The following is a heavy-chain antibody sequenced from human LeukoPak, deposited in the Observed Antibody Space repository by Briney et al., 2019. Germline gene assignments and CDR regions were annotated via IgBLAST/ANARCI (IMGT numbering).Heavy chain of an antibody. V-gene: IGHV1-2*06. CDR2: INPDSGGT. D-gene: IGHD6-19*01. J-gene: IGHJ6*02. Sequence: ASVKVSCKASGYTFTGYYMHWVRQAPGQGLEWMGRINPDSGGTNYAQKFQGGVTMTRDTSISTAYMELSRLRSDDTAVYYCATLKVAGTKYYYYYYSMDVWGQGTTVTVSS. CDR3: ATLKVAGTKYYYYYYSMDV. CDR1: GYTFTGYY.